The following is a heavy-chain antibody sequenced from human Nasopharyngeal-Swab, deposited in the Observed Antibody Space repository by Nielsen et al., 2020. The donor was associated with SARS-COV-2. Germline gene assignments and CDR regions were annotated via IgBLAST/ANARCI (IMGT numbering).Heavy chain of an antibody. CDR1: GYTFTGYY. V-gene: IGHV1-2*06. CDR2: INPNSGGT. Sequence: ASVKVSCKASGYTFTGYYMHWVRQAPGQGLEWMGRINPNSGGTNYAQKFQGRVTMTRDTSISTAYMEQSRLRSDDTAVYYCARDPSGYDSDYWGQGTLVTVSS. D-gene: IGHD5-12*01. J-gene: IGHJ4*02. CDR3: ARDPSGYDSDY.